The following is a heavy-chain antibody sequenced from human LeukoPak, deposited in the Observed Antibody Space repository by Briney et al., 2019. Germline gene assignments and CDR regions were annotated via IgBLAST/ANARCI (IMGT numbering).Heavy chain of an antibody. D-gene: IGHD2/OR15-2a*01. CDR1: GFTFSSYA. J-gene: IGHJ4*02. V-gene: IGHV3-23*01. CDR3: AKDYFLIDY. Sequence: GGSLRLSCAASGFTFSSYAMSWVRQAPGKGLEWVSTLTGSGATTYYADSVKGRFTISKDNSKNTLYLQMNSLRAEDTAVYYCAKDYFLIDYWGQGTLVTVSS. CDR2: LTGSGATT.